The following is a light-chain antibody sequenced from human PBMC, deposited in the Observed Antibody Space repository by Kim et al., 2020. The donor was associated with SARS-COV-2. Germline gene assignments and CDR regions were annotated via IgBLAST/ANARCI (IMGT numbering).Light chain of an antibody. CDR3: QQYYSTPYS. V-gene: IGKV4-1*01. CDR2: WAS. J-gene: IGKJ2*03. CDR1: QSFLSISKNKNY. Sequence: TATINFKSSQSFLSISKNKNYLAWYQQKPGQPPKLLIYWASTRESGVPDRFGGSGSGTDFTLTISSLQAEDVAVYYCQQYYSTPYSFGQGTKLEI.